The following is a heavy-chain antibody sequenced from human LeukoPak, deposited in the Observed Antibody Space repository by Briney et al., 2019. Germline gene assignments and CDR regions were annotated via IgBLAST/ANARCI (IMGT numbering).Heavy chain of an antibody. J-gene: IGHJ6*03. CDR2: MNQSGST. Sequence: SETLSLTCAVYGGSFSDYYWGWIRQPPGEGLEWIGEMNQSGSTNYNPSLKSRVIISVDTSKNQFFLKLSSVTAADTAVYYCARRGPRSYYEASGWVADYYMDVWGKGTTVTVSS. CDR3: ARRGPRSYYEASGWVADYYMDV. V-gene: IGHV4-34*01. D-gene: IGHD3-16*01. CDR1: GGSFSDYY.